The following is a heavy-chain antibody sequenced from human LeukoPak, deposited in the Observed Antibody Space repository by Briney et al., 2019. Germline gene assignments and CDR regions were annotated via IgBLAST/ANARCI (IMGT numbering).Heavy chain of an antibody. CDR3: ARDSSSVTPSGMDV. Sequence: GASVKVSCKAFGYTLTSYVITWVRQAPGQGLEWMGWIGAYNGNTDYADNFQGRVIVTTDTSTSTAYMELRSLRSDDTAVYYCARDSSSVTPSGMDVWGQGTTVAVSS. D-gene: IGHD3-22*01. V-gene: IGHV1-18*01. CDR2: IGAYNGNT. CDR1: GYTLTSYV. J-gene: IGHJ6*02.